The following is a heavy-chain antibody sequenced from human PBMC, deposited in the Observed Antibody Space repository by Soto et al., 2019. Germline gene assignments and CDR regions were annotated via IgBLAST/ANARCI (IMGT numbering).Heavy chain of an antibody. J-gene: IGHJ4*02. CDR2: INHSGST. CDR1: GGSFSGYY. V-gene: IGHV4-34*01. D-gene: IGHD2-2*01. CDR3: ASGGTDIVVVPAAMPFDY. Sequence: QVQLQQWGAGLLKPSETLSLTCAVYGGSFSGYYWSWIRQPPGKGLEWIGEINHSGSTNYNPSLKSRVTMAVDTSKNQFTRKLSTVTAADTAVYYCASGGTDIVVVPAAMPFDYWGQGTLVTVSS.